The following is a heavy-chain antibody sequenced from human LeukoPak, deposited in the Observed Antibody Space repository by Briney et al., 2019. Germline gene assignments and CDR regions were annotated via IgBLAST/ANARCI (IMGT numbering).Heavy chain of an antibody. J-gene: IGHJ6*03. CDR1: GYTFTSYD. CDR3: ARGNKNWGFGSGFGYYYYMDV. Sequence: GASVKVSCKASGYTFTSYDINWVRQATGQGLEWMGWMNPISGNTGHAQKFQGRVTMTRDTSISTAYMELSSLRSEDTAVYYCARGNKNWGFGSGFGYYYYMDVWGKGTTVTVSS. CDR2: MNPISGNT. V-gene: IGHV1-8*01. D-gene: IGHD7-27*01.